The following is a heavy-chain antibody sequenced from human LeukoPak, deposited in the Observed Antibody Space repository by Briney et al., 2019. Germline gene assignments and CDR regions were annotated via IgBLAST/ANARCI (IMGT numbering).Heavy chain of an antibody. Sequence: SETLSLTCTVSGGSISSYYWSWIRQPAGKGLEWIGRIYTSGTTNYNSSLKSRVTMSVDTSKNQLSLKLSSVTAADTAVYYCAVRANQAAALDYWGQGTLVTVSS. CDR3: AVRANQAAALDY. V-gene: IGHV4-4*07. CDR1: GGSISSYY. J-gene: IGHJ4*02. CDR2: IYTSGTT. D-gene: IGHD6-13*01.